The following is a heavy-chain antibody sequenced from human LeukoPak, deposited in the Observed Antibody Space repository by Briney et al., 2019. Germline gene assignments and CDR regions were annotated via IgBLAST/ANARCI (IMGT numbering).Heavy chain of an antibody. CDR2: IHHSGST. CDR1: GGSISSYY. V-gene: IGHV4-59*08. CDR3: ARLTEYYYDSSGYCRYYFDY. D-gene: IGHD3-22*01. Sequence: SGTLSLTCTVSGGSISSYYWSWIRQPPGKGLEWIGTIHHSGSTYYIPSLKSRVTISVDTSKNHFSLKLSSVTAADTAVYYCARLTEYYYDSSGYCRYYFDYWGQGTLVTVSS. J-gene: IGHJ4*02.